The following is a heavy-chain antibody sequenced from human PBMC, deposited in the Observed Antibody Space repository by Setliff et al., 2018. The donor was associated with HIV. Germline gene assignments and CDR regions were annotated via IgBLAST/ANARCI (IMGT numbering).Heavy chain of an antibody. J-gene: IGHJ4*02. V-gene: IGHV1-18*01. CDR3: ARGSSGYDNFDY. D-gene: IGHD5-12*01. Sequence: ASVKVSCKASGYTLTTYGITWVRQAPGQGLEWMGWINTYNGNTNYAQNLQGRITMTTDTSTSTAFMEVRSLRSGDTAVYYCARGSSGYDNFDYWGQGTLVTVSS. CDR2: INTYNGNT. CDR1: GYTLTTYG.